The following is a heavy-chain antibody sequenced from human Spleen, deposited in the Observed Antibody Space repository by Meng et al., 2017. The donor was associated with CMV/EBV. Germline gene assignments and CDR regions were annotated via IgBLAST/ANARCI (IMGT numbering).Heavy chain of an antibody. J-gene: IGHJ2*01. CDR1: GFTFSSHW. V-gene: IGHV3-74*01. CDR2: IHGDGTST. Sequence: SGFTFSSHWMQWVRQAPGKGLMWVARIHGDGTSTTYAESVKGRITISRDNAKNTLYLQMSSLRVEDTAVYYCVRDATGGYSSWYFDLWGRGTLVTVSS. D-gene: IGHD6-19*01. CDR3: VRDATGGYSSWYFDL.